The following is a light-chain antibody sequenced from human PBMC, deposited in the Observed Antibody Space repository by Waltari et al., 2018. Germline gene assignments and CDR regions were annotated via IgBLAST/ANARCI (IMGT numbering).Light chain of an antibody. J-gene: IGLJ3*02. V-gene: IGLV2-18*02. CDR2: EVS. CDR1: STDVGSYNR. Sequence: QSALTQPPSVSGSPGQSVTISCTGTSTDVGSYNRDSWYQQPPGTAPKPMIYEVSNRPSGVPDRFSGSKSGNTASLTISGLQPEDEADYYCNSFTTSTTWVFGGGTRVTVL. CDR3: NSFTTSTTWV.